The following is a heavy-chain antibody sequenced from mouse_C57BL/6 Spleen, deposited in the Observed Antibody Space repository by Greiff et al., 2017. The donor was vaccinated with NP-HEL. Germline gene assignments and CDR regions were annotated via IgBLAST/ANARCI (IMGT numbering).Heavy chain of an antibody. Sequence: QVQLKQPGAELVRPGTSVKLSCKASGYTFTSYWMHWVKQRPGQGLEWIGVIDPSDSYTNYNQKFKGKATLTVDTSSSTAYMQLSSLTSEDSAVYYCARPTMVTGWYFDVWGTGTTVTVSS. CDR3: ARPTMVTGWYFDV. J-gene: IGHJ1*03. V-gene: IGHV1-59*01. CDR2: IDPSDSYT. D-gene: IGHD2-9*01. CDR1: GYTFTSYW.